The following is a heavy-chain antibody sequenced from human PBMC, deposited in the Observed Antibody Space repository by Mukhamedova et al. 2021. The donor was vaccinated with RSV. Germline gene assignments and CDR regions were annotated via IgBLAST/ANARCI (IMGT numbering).Heavy chain of an antibody. Sequence: IGHFFNTGVTNDSPSLKSRVTLFVDPSKNQVSLKLESVTAADTAVYWCVRDGGYSLGAFDIWGQGTMVTASS. J-gene: IGHJ3*02. CDR3: VRDGGYSLGAFDI. CDR2: FFNTGVT. D-gene: IGHD2-15*01. V-gene: IGHV4-59*01.